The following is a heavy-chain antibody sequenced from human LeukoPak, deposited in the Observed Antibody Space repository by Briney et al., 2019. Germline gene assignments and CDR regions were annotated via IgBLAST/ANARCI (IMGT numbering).Heavy chain of an antibody. Sequence: ASVKVSCKASGYTFTGYYMHWVRQAPGRGLEWMGWINPNSGGTNYAQKFQGRVTMTRDTSISTAYMELSRLRSDDTAVYYCARVLRRIAVAGARGLFDYWGQGTLVTVSS. V-gene: IGHV1-2*02. CDR2: INPNSGGT. CDR3: ARVLRRIAVAGARGLFDY. CDR1: GYTFTGYY. J-gene: IGHJ4*02. D-gene: IGHD6-19*01.